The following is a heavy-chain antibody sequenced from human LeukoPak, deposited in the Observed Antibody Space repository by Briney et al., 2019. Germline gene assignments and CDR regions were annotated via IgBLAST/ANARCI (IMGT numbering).Heavy chain of an antibody. J-gene: IGHJ4*02. CDR1: GGSISSGSYY. CDR3: ARDTAAYCSGGSCYYPDY. Sequence: SQTLSLTCTVSGGSISSGSYYWSWIRQPAGKGLEWFGRIYTSGSTNYNPSLKSRVTISVDTSKNQFSLKLSSVTAADTAVYYCARDTAAYCSGGSCYYPDYWGQGTLVTVSS. CDR2: IYTSGST. D-gene: IGHD2-15*01. V-gene: IGHV4-61*02.